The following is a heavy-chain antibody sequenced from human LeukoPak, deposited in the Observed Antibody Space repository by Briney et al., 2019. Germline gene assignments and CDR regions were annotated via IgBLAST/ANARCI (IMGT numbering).Heavy chain of an antibody. V-gene: IGHV1-69*13. CDR3: AREGLDEYCGGDCYSIDY. Sequence: ASVKVSCKASGGTFSSYAISWVRQAPGQGLEWMGGIITIFGTANYAQKFQGRVTITADESTSTAYMELSSLRSEDTAVYYCAREGLDEYCGGDCYSIDYWGQGTLVTVSS. CDR2: IITIFGTA. D-gene: IGHD2-21*02. CDR1: GGTFSSYA. J-gene: IGHJ4*02.